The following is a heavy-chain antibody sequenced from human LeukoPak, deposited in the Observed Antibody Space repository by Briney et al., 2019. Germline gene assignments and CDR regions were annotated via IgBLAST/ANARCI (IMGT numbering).Heavy chain of an antibody. J-gene: IGHJ3*02. CDR1: GFTFSAFS. CDR3: AKVLIADSYYDTTGAHDGFDM. CDR2: ISSSSRYI. Sequence: PGGSLRLSCAVSGFTFSAFSMNWVRQAPGKGLEWLSSISSSSRYINYADSVKGRLTISRDNAKNSVFLQMNSLRAEDTAVYYCAKVLIADSYYDTTGAHDGFDMWRQGTMVTVSS. V-gene: IGHV3-21*06. D-gene: IGHD3-16*01.